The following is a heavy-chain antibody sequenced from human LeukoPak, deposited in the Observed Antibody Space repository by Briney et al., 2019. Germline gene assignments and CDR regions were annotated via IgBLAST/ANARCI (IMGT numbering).Heavy chain of an antibody. J-gene: IGHJ4*02. D-gene: IGHD3-16*01. CDR3: ARGSRVWGSYVDY. Sequence: SETLSLTCAVHGGSFSGYYGSWIRQPPGKGLEWIGEINHSGSTNYNPSLKSRVTISVDTSKNQFSLKLSSVTAADTAVYYCARGSRVWGSYVDYWGQGTLVTVSS. V-gene: IGHV4-34*01. CDR2: INHSGST. CDR1: GGSFSGYY.